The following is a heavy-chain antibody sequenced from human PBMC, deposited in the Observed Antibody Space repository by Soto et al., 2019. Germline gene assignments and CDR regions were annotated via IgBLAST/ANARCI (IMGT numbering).Heavy chain of an antibody. CDR3: ARPFDY. Sequence: SETLSLTCTVSGGSIGTYYWSWIRQPPGKGLEWIGCIYYGGNTDYNPSLKSRVTTSVDTSKNQFSLKLSSVTAADTAVYYCARPFDYWGQGTLVTVSS. V-gene: IGHV4-59*08. CDR2: IYYGGNT. J-gene: IGHJ4*02. CDR1: GGSIGTYY.